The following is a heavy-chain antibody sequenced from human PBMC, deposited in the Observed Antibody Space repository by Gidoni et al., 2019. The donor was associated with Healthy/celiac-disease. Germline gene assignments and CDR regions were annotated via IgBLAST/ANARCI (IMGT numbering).Heavy chain of an antibody. D-gene: IGHD6-13*01. J-gene: IGHJ6*02. V-gene: IGHV3-9*01. Sequence: EVQLVESGGGLVQPGRSLRLSCAASGFTFDDYAMHWVRQAPGKGLEWVSGISWNSGSIGYADSVKGRFTISRDNAKNSLYLQMNSLRAEDTALYYCAKEGSSSWYHRGGMDVWGQGTTVTVSS. CDR3: AKEGSSSWYHRGGMDV. CDR1: GFTFDDYA. CDR2: ISWNSGSI.